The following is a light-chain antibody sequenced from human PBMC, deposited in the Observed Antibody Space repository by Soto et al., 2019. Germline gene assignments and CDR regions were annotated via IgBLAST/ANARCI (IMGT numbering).Light chain of an antibody. CDR1: SSNIGATYD. CDR2: GNT. CDR3: QSYDGSLGAVV. Sequence: QSVLTQPPSVSGAPGQRVTISCTGGSSNIGATYDVHWYRQLPGTAPKLLIFGNTNRPSGVPDRFSGSKSDTSASLAISGLQPEDEADYYCQSYDGSLGAVVFGGGTKLTVL. J-gene: IGLJ2*01. V-gene: IGLV1-40*01.